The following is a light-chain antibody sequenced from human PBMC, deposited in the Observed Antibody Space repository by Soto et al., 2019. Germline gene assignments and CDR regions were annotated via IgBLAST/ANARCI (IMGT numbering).Light chain of an antibody. CDR3: QTWATGIVV. Sequence: QPVLTQSPSASASLGASVKLTCTLSRGHSSYAIAWHQQQPEKGPRYLMKLNSDGSHSKGDGIPDRFSGSTSGAERYLTSASLQSEDEADYYCQTWATGIVVFGGGTKLTVL. V-gene: IGLV4-69*01. CDR2: LNSDGSH. J-gene: IGLJ3*02. CDR1: RGHSSYA.